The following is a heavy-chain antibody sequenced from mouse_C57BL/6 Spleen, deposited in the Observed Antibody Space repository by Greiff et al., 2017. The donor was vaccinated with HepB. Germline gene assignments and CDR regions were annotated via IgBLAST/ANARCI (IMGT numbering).Heavy chain of an antibody. Sequence: EVMLVESGGGLVKPGGSLKLSCAASGFTFSDYGMHWVRQAPEKGLEWVAYISRGSSTIYYADTVKGRFTISRDNAKNTLFLQMTSLRSEDTAMYYCARRYDSFAYWGQGTLVTVSA. D-gene: IGHD2-12*01. J-gene: IGHJ3*01. CDR3: ARRYDSFAY. V-gene: IGHV5-17*01. CDR2: ISRGSSTI. CDR1: GFTFSDYG.